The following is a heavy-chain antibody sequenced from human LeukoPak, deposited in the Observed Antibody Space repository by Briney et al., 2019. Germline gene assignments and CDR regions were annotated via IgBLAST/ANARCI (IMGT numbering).Heavy chain of an antibody. CDR2: IYTSGST. CDR1: GGSISSDY. CDR3: ARGHMAGSDTLDY. Sequence: SETRSLTSPVPGGSISSDYWSWIRQPGGKGMEWIGRIYTSGSTNYNPSLKSRVTMSVDTSKNQFSLKVSSVTAADTAVYYCARGHMAGSDTLDYWGPGTPVTVSS. J-gene: IGHJ4*02. D-gene: IGHD5-24*01. V-gene: IGHV4-4*07.